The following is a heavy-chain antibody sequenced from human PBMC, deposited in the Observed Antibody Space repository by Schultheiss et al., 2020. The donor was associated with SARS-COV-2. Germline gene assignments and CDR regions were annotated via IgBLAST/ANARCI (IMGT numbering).Heavy chain of an antibody. V-gene: IGHV1-18*01. CDR2: ISAYNGNT. D-gene: IGHD2-2*01. J-gene: IGHJ2*01. Sequence: ASVKVSCKASGYTFTSYGISWVRQAPGQGLEWMGWISAYNGNTNYAQKFQGWVTMTRDTSISTAYMELRSLRSDDTAVYYCAREGSPAATSWYFDLWGRGTLVTVSS. CDR1: GYTFTSYG. CDR3: AREGSPAATSWYFDL.